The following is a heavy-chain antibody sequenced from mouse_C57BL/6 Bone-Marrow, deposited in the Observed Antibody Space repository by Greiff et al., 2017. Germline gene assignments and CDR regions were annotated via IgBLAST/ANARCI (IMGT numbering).Heavy chain of an antibody. Sequence: VQLQQSGAELVRPGASVKLSCTASGFNIKDDYMHWVKQRPEQGLEWIGWIDPENGDTEYASKFQGKATITADTSSKPAYLQRSSLTSEATAVYYCTPITTVVATDYWGQGTTLTVSS. D-gene: IGHD1-1*01. CDR2: IDPENGDT. V-gene: IGHV14-4*01. J-gene: IGHJ2*01. CDR3: TPITTVVATDY. CDR1: GFNIKDDY.